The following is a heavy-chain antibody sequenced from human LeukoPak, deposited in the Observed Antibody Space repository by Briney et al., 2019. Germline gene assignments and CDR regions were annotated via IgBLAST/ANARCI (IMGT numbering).Heavy chain of an antibody. J-gene: IGHJ4*02. Sequence: GGSLRLSCAASGFTFSSYAMHWVRQAPGKGLEWVAVISYDGSNKYYADSVKGRFTISRDNSKNTLYLQMNSLRAEDTAVYYCARLRYFDWLGERYFDYWGQGTLVTVSS. D-gene: IGHD3-9*01. CDR1: GFTFSSYA. V-gene: IGHV3-30-3*01. CDR3: ARLRYFDWLGERYFDY. CDR2: ISYDGSNK.